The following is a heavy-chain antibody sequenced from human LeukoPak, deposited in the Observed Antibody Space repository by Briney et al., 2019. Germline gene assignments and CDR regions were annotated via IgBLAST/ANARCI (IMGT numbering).Heavy chain of an antibody. V-gene: IGHV3-30-3*01. J-gene: IGHJ4*02. CDR1: GFTFGSYA. D-gene: IGHD1-20*01. Sequence: GGSLRLSCAASGFTFGSYAMHWVRQAPGKGLEWVAVISYDGSDKYYADSVKGRFTISRDNSKNTLYLQMNSLRAEDTAVYYCASPKVTGGGRGTLVTVSS. CDR3: ASPKVTG. CDR2: ISYDGSDK.